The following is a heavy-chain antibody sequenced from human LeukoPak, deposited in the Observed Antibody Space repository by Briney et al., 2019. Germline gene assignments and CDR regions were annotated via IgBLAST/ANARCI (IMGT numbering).Heavy chain of an antibody. Sequence: GASVKVSCKASGGTFSSYAISWVRQAPGQGLEWMGGIIPIFGTANYAQKFQGRVTITADESTSTAYMELSSLRSEGTAVYYCARARAVAGTTYYYYGMDVWGQGTTVTVSS. CDR2: IIPIFGTA. J-gene: IGHJ6*02. D-gene: IGHD6-19*01. CDR1: GGTFSSYA. CDR3: ARARAVAGTTYYYYGMDV. V-gene: IGHV1-69*13.